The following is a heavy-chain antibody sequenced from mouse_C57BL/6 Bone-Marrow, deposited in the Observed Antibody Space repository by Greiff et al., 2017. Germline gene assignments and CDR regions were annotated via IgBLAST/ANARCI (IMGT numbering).Heavy chain of an antibody. Sequence: EVQLVESGGGLVKPGGPLKLSCAASGFTFSDYGMHWVRQAPEKGLEWVAYISSGSSTIYYADTVKGRCTITRVNAKNTLFLQMTSLRSEDKAMYYCARPGAGGYFDYWGQGTTLTVSS. CDR2: ISSGSSTI. CDR3: ARPGAGGYFDY. J-gene: IGHJ2*01. D-gene: IGHD3-1*01. V-gene: IGHV5-17*01. CDR1: GFTFSDYG.